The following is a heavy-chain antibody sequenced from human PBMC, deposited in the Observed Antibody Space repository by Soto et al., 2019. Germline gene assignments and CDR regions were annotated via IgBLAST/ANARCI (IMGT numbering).Heavy chain of an antibody. CDR3: ARVLIAMVRGVIEYYFDY. J-gene: IGHJ4*02. V-gene: IGHV4-31*03. Sequence: SETLSLTCTVSGGSISSGGYYWSWIRQHPGKGLEWIGYIYYSGSTYYNPSLKSRVTISVDTSKNQFSLKLSSVTAADTAVYYCARVLIAMVRGVIEYYFDYWGQGTLVTVSS. D-gene: IGHD3-10*01. CDR2: IYYSGST. CDR1: GGSISSGGYY.